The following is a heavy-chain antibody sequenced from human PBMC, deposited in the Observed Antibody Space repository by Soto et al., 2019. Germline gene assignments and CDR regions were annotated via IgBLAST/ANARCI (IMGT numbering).Heavy chain of an antibody. V-gene: IGHV4-31*03. Sequence: PSETLSLTCTVSGGSISSGGYYWSWIRQHPGKGLEWIGYIYYSGSTYYNPSLKSRVTISVDTSKDQFSLKLSSVTAADTAVYNCARASALYGDYGPGYYYYMDVWGKGTTVTVSS. D-gene: IGHD4-17*01. J-gene: IGHJ6*03. CDR2: IYYSGST. CDR3: ARASALYGDYGPGYYYYMDV. CDR1: GGSISSGGYY.